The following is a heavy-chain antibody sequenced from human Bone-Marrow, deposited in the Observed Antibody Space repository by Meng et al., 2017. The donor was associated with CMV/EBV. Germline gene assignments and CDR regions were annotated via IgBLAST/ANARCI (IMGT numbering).Heavy chain of an antibody. D-gene: IGHD3-3*01. J-gene: IGHJ6*02. CDR1: GFTFDDYG. Sequence: GGSLRLSCAASGFTFDDYGMSWVRQGPGKGLEWVSGINWNGGGIGYVDSVKGRFTISRDNAKNSLYLQMNSLRAEDTAVYYCARDDATEIFGVVITLYYYYGMDVWGQGTTVTASS. V-gene: IGHV3-20*04. CDR3: ARDDATEIFGVVITLYYYYGMDV. CDR2: INWNGGGI.